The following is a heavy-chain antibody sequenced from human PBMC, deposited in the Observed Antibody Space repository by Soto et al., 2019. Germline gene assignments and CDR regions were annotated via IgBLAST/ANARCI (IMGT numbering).Heavy chain of an antibody. J-gene: IGHJ3*02. CDR1: GYSFTSYW. CDR2: IYPGDSDT. D-gene: IGHD3-22*01. Sequence: GESLKISCKGSGYSFTSYWVGWVRQMPRKGLEWMGSIYPGDSDTRYSPSFQGQVTISADKSISTAYLQWSSLKASDIAIYYCARSSDNIGYYRFAFDIWGQGTMVTVSS. V-gene: IGHV5-51*01. CDR3: ARSSDNIGYYRFAFDI.